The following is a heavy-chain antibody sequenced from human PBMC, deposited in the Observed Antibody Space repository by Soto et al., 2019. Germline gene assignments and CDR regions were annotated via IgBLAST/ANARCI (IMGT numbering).Heavy chain of an antibody. CDR3: VKKTAYYSSTSCHGGGYYIYCMDV. Sequence: GASVKVSCKASGGTFSSYAISWVRQAPGQGLEWMGWINPIFGTANYAQKFQGRVTITADESTSTAYMELSSLRSEDTAVYYCVKKTAYYSSTSCHGGGYYIYCMDVWGQGTTVTVSS. D-gene: IGHD2-2*01. CDR2: INPIFGTA. CDR1: GGTFSSYA. J-gene: IGHJ6*02. V-gene: IGHV1-69*13.